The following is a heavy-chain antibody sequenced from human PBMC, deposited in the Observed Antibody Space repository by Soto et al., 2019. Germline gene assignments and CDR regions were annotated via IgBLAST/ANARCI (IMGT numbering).Heavy chain of an antibody. V-gene: IGHV3-33*01. CDR1: GFTFSSYG. D-gene: IGHD5-18*01. CDR3: ARAGMAMAETYYFDY. J-gene: IGHJ4*02. CDR2: IWYDGSNK. Sequence: GGSLRLSCAASGFTFSSYGMHWVRQAPGKGLEWVAVIWYDGSNKYYADSVKGRFTISRDNSKNTLYLQMNSLRAEDTAVYYCARAGMAMAETYYFDYWGQGTLVTVSS.